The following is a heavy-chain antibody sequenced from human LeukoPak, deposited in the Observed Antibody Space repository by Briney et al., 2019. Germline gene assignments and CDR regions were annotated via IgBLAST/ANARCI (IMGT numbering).Heavy chain of an antibody. Sequence: PSETLSLTCTVSGGSISSSSYYWGWIRQPPGKGLEWIGSIYYSGSTYYNPSLKSRVTISVDTSKNQFSLKLSSGTAADTAVYYCASLGYSSGWYYFDYWGQGTLVTVSS. CDR2: IYYSGST. CDR1: GGSISSSSYY. D-gene: IGHD6-19*01. V-gene: IGHV4-39*01. CDR3: ASLGYSSGWYYFDY. J-gene: IGHJ4*02.